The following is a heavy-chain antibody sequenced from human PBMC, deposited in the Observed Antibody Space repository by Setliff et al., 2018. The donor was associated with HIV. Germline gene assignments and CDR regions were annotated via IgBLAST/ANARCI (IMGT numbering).Heavy chain of an antibody. CDR2: IFYSGSI. V-gene: IGHV4-39*01. J-gene: IGHJ4*02. CDR3: ARSSVVVTAPGY. Sequence: SETLSLTCTVSGDSIISSRNFWGWIRQPPGKGLEWIGNIFYSGSIYSNPSFKSRINLSIDTSKNQFSLKLTSVTAADTAVYYCARSSVVVTAPGYWGRGTLVTVSS. CDR1: GDSIISSRNF. D-gene: IGHD2-21*02.